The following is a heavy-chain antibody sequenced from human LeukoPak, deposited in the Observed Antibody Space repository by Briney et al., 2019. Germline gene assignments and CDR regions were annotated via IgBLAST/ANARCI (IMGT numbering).Heavy chain of an antibody. CDR3: ARVLRYFDWYADY. D-gene: IGHD3-9*01. J-gene: IGHJ4*02. CDR1: GFTFSSYG. CDR2: IRYDGSHK. V-gene: IGHV3-30*02. Sequence: GGSLRLSCTASGFTFSSYGMDWVRQAPGKGLEWVTFIRYDGSHKYYADSVKGRFTISRDNSKNTLYLQMNSLRAEDTAVYYCARVLRYFDWYADYWGQGTLVTVSS.